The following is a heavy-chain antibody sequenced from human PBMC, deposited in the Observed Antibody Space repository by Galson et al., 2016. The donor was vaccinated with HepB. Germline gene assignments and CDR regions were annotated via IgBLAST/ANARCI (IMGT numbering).Heavy chain of an antibody. V-gene: IGHV4-4*02. J-gene: IGHJ4*02. D-gene: IGHD1-26*01. CDR1: GASIISNRW. Sequence: SETLSLTCTVSGASIISNRWWNWVRQPPGKGLEWIGEIFHTGDAKYNPSLKSRVVMSLDKAKNQFFLNVNSLTAADTAIYYCAKGERALGYDSWGQGTLVTVSS. CDR2: IFHTGDA. CDR3: AKGERALGYDS.